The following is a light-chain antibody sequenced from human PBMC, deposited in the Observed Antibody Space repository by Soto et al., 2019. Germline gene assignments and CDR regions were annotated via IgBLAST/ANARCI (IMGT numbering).Light chain of an antibody. V-gene: IGLV1-40*02. Sequence: QSPVTHPPTVSWAPGQRVTISCTGSGSNIGAGYDVHWYQQLPGTAPKLLIYGNSNRPSGVPDRFSGSKSGTSASLAITGLQAEDEADYYCQSYDSSLRGPYVFGTGTKVTVL. J-gene: IGLJ1*01. CDR2: GNS. CDR3: QSYDSSLRGPYV. CDR1: GSNIGAGYD.